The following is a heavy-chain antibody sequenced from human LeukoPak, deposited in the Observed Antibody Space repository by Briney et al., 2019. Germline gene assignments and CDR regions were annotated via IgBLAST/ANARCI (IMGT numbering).Heavy chain of an antibody. Sequence: PGGSLRLSCAASGFTFDDYAMHWVRQAPGKGLEWASGISWNSGSIGYADSVKGRFTISRDNAKNSLYLQMNSLRAEDTALYYCAKDRNPYYYYMDVWGKGTTVTVSS. CDR2: ISWNSGSI. V-gene: IGHV3-9*01. D-gene: IGHD1-14*01. CDR3: AKDRNPYYYYMDV. J-gene: IGHJ6*03. CDR1: GFTFDDYA.